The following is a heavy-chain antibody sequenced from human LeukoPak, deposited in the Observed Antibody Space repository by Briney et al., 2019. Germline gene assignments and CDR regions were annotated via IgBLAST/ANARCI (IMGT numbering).Heavy chain of an antibody. D-gene: IGHD3-9*01. J-gene: IGHJ4*02. CDR3: AKAASYFDWLFDY. V-gene: IGHV3-30*18. CDR2: ISYDGSNK. Sequence: GGSLRLSCAASGFTFSSYGMHWVCQAPGKGLEWVAVISYDGSNKYYADSVKGRFTISRDNSKNTLYLQMNSLRAEDTAVYYCAKAASYFDWLFDYWGQGTLVTVSS. CDR1: GFTFSSYG.